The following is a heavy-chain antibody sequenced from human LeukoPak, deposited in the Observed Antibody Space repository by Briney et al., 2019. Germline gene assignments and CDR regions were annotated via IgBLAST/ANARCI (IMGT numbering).Heavy chain of an antibody. CDR3: ARITVVATGGYFDY. CDR2: IYPGDSDT. CDR1: GSSFTSYW. D-gene: IGHD2-15*01. J-gene: IGHJ4*02. V-gene: IGHV5-51*01. Sequence: GASLKTSCKSSGSSFTSYWSGWVRPMPGKGLEWRGIIYPGDSDTRYSPYFQGQVTISADKSISTAYLQWSSLKASAPAMYSCARITVVATGGYFDYCGEGTLVTVSS.